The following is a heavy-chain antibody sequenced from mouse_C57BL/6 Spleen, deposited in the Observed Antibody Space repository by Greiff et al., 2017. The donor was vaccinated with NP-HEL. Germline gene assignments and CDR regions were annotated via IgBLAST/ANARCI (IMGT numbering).Heavy chain of an antibody. Sequence: VQLQQPGAELVKPGASVKLSCKASGYTFTSYWMHWVKQRPGQGLEWIGMIHPNSGSTNYNEKFKSKATLTVDKSSSTAYMQLSSLTSEDSAVYYCARWDYDYGDYYAMDYWGQGTSVTVSS. CDR2: IHPNSGST. CDR3: ARWDYDYGDYYAMDY. J-gene: IGHJ4*01. D-gene: IGHD2-4*01. CDR1: GYTFTSYW. V-gene: IGHV1-64*01.